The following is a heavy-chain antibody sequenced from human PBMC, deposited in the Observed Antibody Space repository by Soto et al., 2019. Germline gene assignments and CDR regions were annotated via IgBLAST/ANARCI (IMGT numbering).Heavy chain of an antibody. V-gene: IGHV3-23*01. CDR1: GFTFSSYA. D-gene: IGHD3-9*01. J-gene: IGHJ4*02. CDR3: AKGRDIDILTDVDY. CDR2: ISGSGGST. Sequence: GGSLRLSCAASGFTFSSYAMSWVRQAPGKGLEWVSAISGSGGSTYYADSVKGRFTISRDNSKNTLYLQMNSLRAEDTAVYYCAKGRDIDILTDVDYWGQGTLVTVSS.